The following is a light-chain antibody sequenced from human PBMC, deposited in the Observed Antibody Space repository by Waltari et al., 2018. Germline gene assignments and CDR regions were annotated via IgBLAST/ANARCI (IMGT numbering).Light chain of an antibody. Sequence: EIVLTHSPGTLSLSPGERATLSCRASQSVSSIYLAWYQQKPGQAPRLLIYGASSRATGIPDRFSGSGSGTDFTLTISRLEPEDFAVYYCQQYGSSQWTFGQGTKVEIK. V-gene: IGKV3-20*01. CDR3: QQYGSSQWT. CDR2: GAS. J-gene: IGKJ1*01. CDR1: QSVSSIY.